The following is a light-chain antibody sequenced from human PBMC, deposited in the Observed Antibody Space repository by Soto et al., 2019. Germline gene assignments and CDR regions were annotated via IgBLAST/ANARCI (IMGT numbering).Light chain of an antibody. CDR2: KAS. J-gene: IGKJ2*01. Sequence: DIQMTQSPSTLSASVGDRVIITCRASQSISSWLAWYQQKPGKAPKPLIYKASSLESGVPSRFSGSGSGTEFTLTISSLQPDDFATYYCQQYNSYSPGYTFGQGTKLEIK. CDR1: QSISSW. V-gene: IGKV1-5*03. CDR3: QQYNSYSPGYT.